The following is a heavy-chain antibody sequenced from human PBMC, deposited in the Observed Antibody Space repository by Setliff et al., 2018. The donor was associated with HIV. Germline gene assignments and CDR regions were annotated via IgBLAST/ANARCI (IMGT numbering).Heavy chain of an antibody. V-gene: IGHV4-59*01. Sequence: ASETLSLTCTVSGGSIGSYCWSWIRQPPGKGLERIGTICYSATTNYNPSLKNRVAISVDTSKNQFSLKLTSVTPADTAVYYCARRSGAAVFYYFDYWGQGTLVTVSS. CDR1: GGSIGSYC. J-gene: IGHJ4*02. D-gene: IGHD6-13*01. CDR3: ARRSGAAVFYYFDY. CDR2: ICYSATT.